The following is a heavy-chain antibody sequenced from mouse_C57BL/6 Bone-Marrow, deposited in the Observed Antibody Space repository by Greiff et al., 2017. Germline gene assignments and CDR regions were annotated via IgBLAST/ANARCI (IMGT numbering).Heavy chain of an antibody. Sequence: VQLQQSGAELAKPGASVKLSCKASGYTFTSYWMHWVKQRPGQGLEWIGYINPSSGYTKYNQKFKDKATLTADKSSSTASMQLSSLTYEDSAVYYCAREAIYYDYDRHGYYYAMDYWGQGTSVTVSS. V-gene: IGHV1-7*01. J-gene: IGHJ4*01. CDR3: AREAIYYDYDRHGYYYAMDY. CDR1: GYTFTSYW. CDR2: INPSSGYT. D-gene: IGHD2-4*01.